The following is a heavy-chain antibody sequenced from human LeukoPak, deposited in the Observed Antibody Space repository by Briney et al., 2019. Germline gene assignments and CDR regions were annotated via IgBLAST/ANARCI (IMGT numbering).Heavy chain of an antibody. CDR3: ARVQYGYLSGSYRIFFDY. D-gene: IGHD3-10*01. V-gene: IGHV3-23*01. Sequence: GSSLRLSCAVSGFTFTSYAIAWVRQAPGKGLEWVSTISGSGNRTYYAKSVKGRLTLSRDKSTSMVYLQMSSLRVEETAVYYCARVQYGYLSGSYRIFFDYWGQGALVTVSP. J-gene: IGHJ4*02. CDR2: ISGSGNRT. CDR1: GFTFTSYA.